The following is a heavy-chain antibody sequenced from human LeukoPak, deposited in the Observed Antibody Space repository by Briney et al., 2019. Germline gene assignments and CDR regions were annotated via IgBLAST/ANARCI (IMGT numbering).Heavy chain of an antibody. J-gene: IGHJ4*02. V-gene: IGHV3-7*01. CDR3: ASRSSWRIVAAYFDY. CDR1: GFTFSNYL. D-gene: IGHD6-13*01. Sequence: GGSLRLSCAASGFTFSNYLMTWVRQAPGKGLEWVADIKADGSEKYYVDSVKGRFTILRDNAKNSLYLQMDSLRAEDTAVYYCASRSSWRIVAAYFDYWGQGTLVIVSS. CDR2: IKADGSEK.